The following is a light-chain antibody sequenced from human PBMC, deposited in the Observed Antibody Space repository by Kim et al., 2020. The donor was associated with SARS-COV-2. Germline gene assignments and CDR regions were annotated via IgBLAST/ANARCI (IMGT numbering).Light chain of an antibody. V-gene: IGLV3-27*01. J-gene: IGLJ2*01. CDR1: VLAKIY. CDR3: YSAADNNVV. Sequence: SYELTQPSSVSVSPGQTARITCSGDVLAKIYARWFQQKPGQAPILVIYKDTERPSGIPERFSGSSSGTTVTLTISGALVEDEADYYCYSAADNNVVFGGGTQLTVL. CDR2: KDT.